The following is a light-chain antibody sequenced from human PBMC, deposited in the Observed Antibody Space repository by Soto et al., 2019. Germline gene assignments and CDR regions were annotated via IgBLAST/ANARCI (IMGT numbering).Light chain of an antibody. CDR2: AAS. V-gene: IGKV1-9*01. CDR1: KGISSS. CDR3: QDLHSYPFT. Sequence: DIQLTQSPSFVSASVGDRVTITCRASKGISSSLAWYQQKPGQAPELLIYAASTSQGGVPPRFSGSGSGTDFTLTISSLHPEDLATYYCQDLHSYPFTFGPGTKVNIK. J-gene: IGKJ3*01.